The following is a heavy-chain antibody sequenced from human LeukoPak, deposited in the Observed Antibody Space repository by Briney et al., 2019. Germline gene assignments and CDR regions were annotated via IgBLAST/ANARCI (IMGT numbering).Heavy chain of an antibody. CDR1: GGSISSGGYS. J-gene: IGHJ3*02. V-gene: IGHV4-30-2*01. CDR2: IYHSGSA. D-gene: IGHD3-22*01. Sequence: PSQTLSLTCAVSGGSISSGGYSWSWIRQPPGKGLEWIGYIYHSGSAYYNPSLKSRVTISVDRSKNQFSLKLSSVTAADTAVYYCARVHYYDSSGYPGAFDIWGQGTMVTVSS. CDR3: ARVHYYDSSGYPGAFDI.